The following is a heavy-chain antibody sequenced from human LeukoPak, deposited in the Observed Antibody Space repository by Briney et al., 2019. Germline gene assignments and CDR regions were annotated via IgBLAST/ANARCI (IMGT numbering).Heavy chain of an antibody. D-gene: IGHD2-21*01. CDR3: GIVIVSDQQDY. J-gene: IGHJ4*02. CDR2: IHYSGST. V-gene: IGHV4-31*03. CDR1: VGSHSSGEYY. Sequence: SETLSLTCTFSVGSHSSGEYYWSWIRQHPGKGLEWIGYIHYSGSTYYNPSLKSRVSISVSTSNNRFSLQLSSVTAADTAVYYCGIVIVSDQQDYWGQGTLVTVSS.